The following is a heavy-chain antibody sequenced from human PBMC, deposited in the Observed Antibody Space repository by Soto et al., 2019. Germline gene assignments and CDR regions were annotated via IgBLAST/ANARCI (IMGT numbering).Heavy chain of an antibody. D-gene: IGHD6-19*01. V-gene: IGHV2-5*01. CDR2: IYWNDDK. J-gene: IGHJ5*02. CDR3: AKSGSSGWYGWFDP. CDR1: GCSLITSGLG. Sequence: QITLKASCPTLVKPTQTLTLTRIFSGCSLITSGLGLGWIRQPPGTALEWLGFIYWNDDKRYSPSLKSRLTITKDTSKNQVVLTMTNMDPVDTATYYCAKSGSSGWYGWFDPWCQGTLVTVSS.